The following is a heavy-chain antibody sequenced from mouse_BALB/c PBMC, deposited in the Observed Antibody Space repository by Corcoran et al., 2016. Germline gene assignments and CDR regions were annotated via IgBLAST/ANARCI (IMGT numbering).Heavy chain of an antibody. CDR3: ARDYYGSIYVVAY. CDR2: INPYNGGT. V-gene: IGHV1-22*01. CDR1: GYSFTGYT. Sequence: EVQLQQSGPELVKPGASMKISCKASGYSFTGYTMNWVKQSHGTNIEWIGRINPYNGGTSYNQTFKGKATLTVNKSSSTAYMELLSLTSEDSAVYYCARDYYGSIYVVAYWGEGTLVTVSA. D-gene: IGHD1-1*01. J-gene: IGHJ3*01.